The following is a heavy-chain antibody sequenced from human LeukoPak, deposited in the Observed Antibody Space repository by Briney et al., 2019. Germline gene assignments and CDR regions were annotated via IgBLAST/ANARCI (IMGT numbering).Heavy chain of an antibody. CDR1: GFTFSSYE. D-gene: IGHD2-2*01. V-gene: IGHV3-21*01. CDR2: ISSSSSYI. J-gene: IGHJ4*02. CDR3: ARVGRGYCSSTSCFLDY. Sequence: PGGSLRLSCAASGFTFSSYEMNWVRQAPGKGLEWVSSISSSSSYIYYADSVKGRFTISRDNAKNSLYLQMNSLRAEDTAVYYCARVGRGYCSSTSCFLDYWGQGTLVTVSS.